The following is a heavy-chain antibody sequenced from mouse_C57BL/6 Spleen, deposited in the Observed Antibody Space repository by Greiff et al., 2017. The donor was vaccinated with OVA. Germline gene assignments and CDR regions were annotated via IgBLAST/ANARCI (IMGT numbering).Heavy chain of an antibody. CDR2: IDPSDSET. D-gene: IGHD2-1*01. Sequence: QVQLQQSGAELVRPGSSVKLSCKASGYTFTSYWMHWVKQRPIQGLEWIGNIDPSDSETHYNQKFKDKATLTVDKSSSTAYMQLSSLTSEDSAVYYCAREDYGNSLDYWGQGTTLTVSS. J-gene: IGHJ2*01. CDR3: AREDYGNSLDY. V-gene: IGHV1-52*01. CDR1: GYTFTSYW.